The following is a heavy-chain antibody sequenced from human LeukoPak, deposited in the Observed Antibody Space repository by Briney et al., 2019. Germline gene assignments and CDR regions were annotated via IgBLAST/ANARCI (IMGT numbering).Heavy chain of an antibody. CDR3: ARHYGSGTYPLDY. V-gene: IGHV4-59*08. CDR2: IYYSGTT. J-gene: IGHJ4*02. CDR1: GGSISRYH. Sequence: NTSETLSLTCTVSGGSISRYHWSWIRQPPGKGLEWIAYIYYSGTTNYNPSLKSRVTISVDTSKNQFSLRLSSVTAADTAVYYCARHYGSGTYPLDYWGQGTLVTVSS. D-gene: IGHD3-10*01.